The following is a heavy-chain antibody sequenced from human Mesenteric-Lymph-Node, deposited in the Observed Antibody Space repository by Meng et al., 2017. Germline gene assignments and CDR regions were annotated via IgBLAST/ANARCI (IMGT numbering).Heavy chain of an antibody. J-gene: IGHJ4*02. CDR3: ARVGETAFDC. D-gene: IGHD2-21*01. CDR2: IYHNGDT. V-gene: IGHV4-4*02. Sequence: QVNLQESGPGLVKPSGTLSLTCTVSGGSIYSINWWSWVRQPPGKGLEWIGEIYHNGDTNYSPSLKSRVTMSVDKSKNQFSLKLSSVTAADTAVYYCARVGETAFDCWGQGTLVTVSS. CDR1: GGSIYSINW.